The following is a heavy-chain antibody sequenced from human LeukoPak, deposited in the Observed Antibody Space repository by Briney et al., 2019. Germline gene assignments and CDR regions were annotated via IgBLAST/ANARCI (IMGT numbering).Heavy chain of an antibody. CDR1: GFTFSTYS. CDR3: VARGGWARFDY. Sequence: GGSLRLSCAASGFTFSTYSMNWVRQAPGKGLEWISYITDDASTIYYADSVQGRFTISRDNAENSLFLQMTSLRVEDTAVYYCVARGGWARFDYWGQGALDTVSA. D-gene: IGHD6-19*01. V-gene: IGHV3-48*04. CDR2: ITDDASTI. J-gene: IGHJ4*02.